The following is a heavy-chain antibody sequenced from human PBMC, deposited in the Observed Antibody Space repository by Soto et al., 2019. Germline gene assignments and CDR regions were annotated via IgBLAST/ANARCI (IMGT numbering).Heavy chain of an antibody. CDR3: ARERVPAAIRYYYYGMDV. D-gene: IGHD2-2*02. CDR2: ISGSGDNT. J-gene: IGHJ6*02. Sequence: EVRLLESGGGLVQPGGSLRLSCAASGFTFSSYAMSWVRQAPGKGLQWVSAISGSGDNTYYADSVKGRFTISRDNSKNTLYLQVNSLRAEDTAVHYCARERVPAAIRYYYYGMDVWGQGTTVTVSS. V-gene: IGHV3-23*01. CDR1: GFTFSSYA.